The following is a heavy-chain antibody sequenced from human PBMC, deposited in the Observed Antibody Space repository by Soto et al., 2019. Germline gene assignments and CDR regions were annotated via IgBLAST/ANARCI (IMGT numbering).Heavy chain of an antibody. J-gene: IGHJ3*02. CDR2: IYYSGST. D-gene: IGHD3-22*01. V-gene: IGHV4-31*03. Sequence: SSETLSLTCTVSGGSISSGGYYWSWIRQHPGKGLEWIGYIYYSGSTYYNPSLKSRVTISVDTSKNQFSLKLSSVTAADTAVYYCARGRKYYYDSSGYQTPDAFDIWGQGTMVTVSS. CDR3: ARGRKYYYDSSGYQTPDAFDI. CDR1: GGSISSGGYY.